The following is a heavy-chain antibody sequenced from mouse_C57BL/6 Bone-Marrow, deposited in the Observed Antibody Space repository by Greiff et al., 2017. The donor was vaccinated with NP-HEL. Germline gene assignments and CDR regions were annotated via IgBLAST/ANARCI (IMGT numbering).Heavy chain of an antibody. Sequence: QVQLQQSGAELVRPGASVTLSCKASGYTFTDYELHWVKQTPVQGLEWIGAIDPETGGTAYNQKFKGKAILTADKSSSTAYMELRSLTSEDSAVYYCTRNTTVVAPDYWGQGTTLTVSS. V-gene: IGHV1-15*01. CDR3: TRNTTVVAPDY. CDR1: GYTFTDYE. J-gene: IGHJ2*01. CDR2: IDPETGGT. D-gene: IGHD1-1*01.